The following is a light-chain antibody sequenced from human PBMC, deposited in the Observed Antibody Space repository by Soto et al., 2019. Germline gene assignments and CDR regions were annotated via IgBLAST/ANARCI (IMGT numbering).Light chain of an antibody. CDR3: SLYTSRSTFV. Sequence: SALTQPPSVSGSPGQSVTISCTGDVGSYRRVSWYQQPPGTAPKLMIYEVSNRPSGVPDRFSGSKSGNTASLTISGLQAEDEGDYYCSLYTSRSTFVFGTGTKVTVL. V-gene: IGLV2-18*01. CDR2: EVS. CDR1: VGSYRR. J-gene: IGLJ1*01.